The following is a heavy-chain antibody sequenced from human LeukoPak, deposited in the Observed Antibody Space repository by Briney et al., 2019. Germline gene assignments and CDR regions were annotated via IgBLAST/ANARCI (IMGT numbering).Heavy chain of an antibody. J-gene: IGHJ4*02. CDR3: ARPGIVGAPGYFDY. V-gene: IGHV4-39*01. D-gene: IGHD1-26*01. CDR2: IYYSGST. Sequence: SETLSPTCTVSGGSIGSSSYYWGWIRQPPGKGLEWIGSIYYSGSTYYNPSLKSRVTISVDTSKNQFSLKLSSVTAADTAVYYCARPGIVGAPGYFDYWGQGTLVTVSS. CDR1: GGSIGSSSYY.